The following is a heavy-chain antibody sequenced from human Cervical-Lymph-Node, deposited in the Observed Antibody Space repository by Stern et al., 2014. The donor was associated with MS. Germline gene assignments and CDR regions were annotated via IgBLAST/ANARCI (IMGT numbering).Heavy chain of an antibody. Sequence: VQLVESGGVVVQPGRPLRLSCAASGFPFSNYAMHWVRQAPGKGMEWVALMSDDGSNKDYADSVKGRFTISRDNAKNTLYIQMNSLRAEDTAVYYCAREGAVAGVYFDYWGQGTLVTVSS. V-gene: IGHV3-30*04. CDR3: AREGAVAGVYFDY. CDR2: MSDDGSNK. CDR1: GFPFSNYA. D-gene: IGHD6-19*01. J-gene: IGHJ4*02.